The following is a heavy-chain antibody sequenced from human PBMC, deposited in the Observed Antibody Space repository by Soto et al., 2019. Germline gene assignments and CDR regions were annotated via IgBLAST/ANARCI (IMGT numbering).Heavy chain of an antibody. V-gene: IGHV4-39*01. Sequence: PSETLSLTCTVSGGSISSSSYYWGWIRQPPGKGLEWIGSIYYSGSTYYNPSLKSRVTISVDTSKNQFSLKLSSVTAADTAVYYCASTDYDFWSGYSYGMDGWGQGTKVTVSS. CDR1: GGSISSSSYY. CDR2: IYYSGST. CDR3: ASTDYDFWSGYSYGMDG. J-gene: IGHJ6*02. D-gene: IGHD3-3*01.